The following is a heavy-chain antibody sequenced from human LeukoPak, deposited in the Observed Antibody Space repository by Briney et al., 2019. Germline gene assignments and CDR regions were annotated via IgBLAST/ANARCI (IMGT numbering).Heavy chain of an antibody. V-gene: IGHV3-30-3*01. CDR2: ISYDGSNK. CDR3: AREEDGDYVGYFDY. CDR1: GFTFSSYA. Sequence: PGRSLRLSCAASGFTFSSYAMHWVRQAPGKGLEWVAVISYDGSNKYYADSVKGRFTSSRDNSKNTLYLQMNSLRAEDTAVYYCAREEDGDYVGYFDYWGQGTLVTVSS. D-gene: IGHD4-17*01. J-gene: IGHJ4*02.